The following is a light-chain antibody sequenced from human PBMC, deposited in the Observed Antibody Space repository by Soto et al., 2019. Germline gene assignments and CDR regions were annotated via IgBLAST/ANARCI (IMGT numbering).Light chain of an antibody. V-gene: IGKV3-15*01. J-gene: IGKJ1*01. CDR2: GAS. Sequence: KVITESPATLAVSHGERATLSCRASQSVSSNLAWYQQKPGQAPRLLIYGASTRATGIPARFSGSGSGTEFTLTISSLQSEDFAVYYCQQYNNWPRPFCQGTKVDVK. CDR3: QQYNNWPRP. CDR1: QSVSSN.